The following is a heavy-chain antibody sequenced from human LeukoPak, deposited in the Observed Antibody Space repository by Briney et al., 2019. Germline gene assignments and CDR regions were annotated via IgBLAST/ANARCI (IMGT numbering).Heavy chain of an antibody. CDR3: AKGPSQGATWLGDY. CDR1: GFTFSSYG. V-gene: IGHV3-30*02. J-gene: IGHJ4*02. CDR2: IRHDESVR. Sequence: GRSLSLSCAASGFTFSSYGMHWVRQAPGKGLEWVAFIRHDESVRYYADSVKGRFTISRDNSKNTLSLQMNSLRPEDTAVYYCAKGPSQGATWLGDYWGQGILVTVSS. D-gene: IGHD6-19*01.